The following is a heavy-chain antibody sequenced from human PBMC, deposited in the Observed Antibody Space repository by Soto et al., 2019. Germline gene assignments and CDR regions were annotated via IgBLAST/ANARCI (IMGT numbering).Heavy chain of an antibody. CDR2: ISSSSSYI. J-gene: IGHJ6*03. V-gene: IGHV3-21*01. D-gene: IGHD2-2*02. CDR3: ARVPAAIGYYYYNMDV. CDR1: GFTFSSYS. Sequence: GGSLRLSCAASGFTFSSYSMNWVRQAPGKGLEWVSSISSSSSYIYYADSVKGRFTISRDNAKNSLYLQMNSLRAEDTAVYYCARVPAAIGYYYYNMDVWGKGTTVTVSS.